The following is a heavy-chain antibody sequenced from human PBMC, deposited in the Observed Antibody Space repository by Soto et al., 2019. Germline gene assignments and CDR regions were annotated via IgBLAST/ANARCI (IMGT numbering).Heavy chain of an antibody. CDR3: ARDKAGGGYCSGGSCWTLYYFDY. D-gene: IGHD2-15*01. J-gene: IGHJ4*02. CDR1: GYTFTSYY. Sequence: ASVKVSCKASGYTFTSYYMHWVRQAPGQGLEWMGIINPSGGSTSYAQKFQGRVTMTRDTSTSTVYMDLSSLRSEDTAVYYCARDKAGGGYCSGGSCWTLYYFDYWGQGTLVTVSS. CDR2: INPSGGST. V-gene: IGHV1-46*01.